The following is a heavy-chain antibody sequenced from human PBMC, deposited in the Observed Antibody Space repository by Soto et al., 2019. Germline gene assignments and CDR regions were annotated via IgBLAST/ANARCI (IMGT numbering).Heavy chain of an antibody. CDR1: GFTFSDYY. V-gene: IGHV3-11*01. J-gene: IGHJ6*03. Sequence: GGSLRLSCAASGFTFSDYYMSWIRQAPGKGLEWVSYISSSGSTIYYADSVKGRFTISRDNAKNSLYLQMNSLRAEDTAVYYCARVSGYDSRYYYYYYMDVWGKGTTVTVSS. D-gene: IGHD5-12*01. CDR3: ARVSGYDSRYYYYYYMDV. CDR2: ISSSGSTI.